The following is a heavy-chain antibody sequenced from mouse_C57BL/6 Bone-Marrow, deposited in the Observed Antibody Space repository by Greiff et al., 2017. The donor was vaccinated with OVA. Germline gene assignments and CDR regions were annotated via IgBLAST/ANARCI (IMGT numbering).Heavy chain of an antibody. D-gene: IGHD2-3*01. CDR3: ARDLDGYCVDAMDY. Sequence: EVQVVESGGGLVKPGGSLKLSCAASGFTFSSYAMSWVRQTPEKRLEWVATISDGGSCTYYPDNVKGRFTFSRDNAKNNLYLQMSHLKSEDTAMYYCARDLDGYCVDAMDYWGQGTSVTVSS. V-gene: IGHV5-4*01. CDR1: GFTFSSYA. J-gene: IGHJ4*01. CDR2: ISDGGSCT.